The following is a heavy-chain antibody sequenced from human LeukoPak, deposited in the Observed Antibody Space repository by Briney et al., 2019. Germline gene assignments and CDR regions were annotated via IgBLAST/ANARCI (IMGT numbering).Heavy chain of an antibody. J-gene: IGHJ3*02. D-gene: IGHD6-6*01. CDR2: IYHSGST. V-gene: IGHV4-30-2*01. CDR1: GGSISSGGYY. CDR3: ARDGIAARPGAFDI. Sequence: SETLSLTCTVSGGSISSGGYYWSWIRQPPGKGLEWIGYIYHSGSTYYNPSLKSRVTISVDRSKNQFSLKLSSVTAADTAVYYCARDGIAARPGAFDIWGQGTMVTVSS.